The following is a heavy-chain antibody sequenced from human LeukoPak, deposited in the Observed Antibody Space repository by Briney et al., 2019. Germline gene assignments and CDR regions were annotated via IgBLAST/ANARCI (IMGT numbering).Heavy chain of an antibody. CDR1: AFTFSNYW. CDR3: ARDRGYSSFDY. CDR2: IKVDGSEI. Sequence: PGGSLRLSCAASAFTFSNYWMSWVRQAPGKGLEWVANIKVDGSEINYVDSVKGRFTISRDNAKNSLYLQMNSLTVDDTAVYYCARDRGYSSFDYWGQGTLVTVSS. D-gene: IGHD4-23*01. V-gene: IGHV3-7*01. J-gene: IGHJ4*02.